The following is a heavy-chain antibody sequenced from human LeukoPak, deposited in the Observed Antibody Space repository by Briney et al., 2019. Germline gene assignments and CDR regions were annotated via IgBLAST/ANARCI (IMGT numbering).Heavy chain of an antibody. J-gene: IGHJ6*02. CDR1: GFTVSSNY. Sequence: PGGSLRLSCAASGFTVSSNYMSWVRQAPGKGLEWVSVIYSGGSTYYADSVKGRFTISRDNSKNTLYLQMNSLRAEDTAVYYCARDRTHSSGLVLGYYYYYGMDVWGQGTTVTVSS. D-gene: IGHD6-19*01. V-gene: IGHV3-66*01. CDR2: IYSGGST. CDR3: ARDRTHSSGLVLGYYYYYGMDV.